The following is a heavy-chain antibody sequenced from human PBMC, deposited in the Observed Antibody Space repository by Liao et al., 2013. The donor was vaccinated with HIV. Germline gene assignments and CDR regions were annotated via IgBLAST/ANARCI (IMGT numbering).Heavy chain of an antibody. Sequence: QVQLQESGPGLVKPSETLSLTCTVSNGSINNYYWSWIRQPAGKGLEWLGRIYSSGSTGYSHSLKSRISISVDTSKNQFSLKLNSVTAADTAVYFCARSIASPYYLDSWGQGILVTVSS. CDR3: ARSIASPYYLDS. CDR1: NGSINNYY. CDR2: IYSSGST. J-gene: IGHJ4*02. D-gene: IGHD2-21*01. V-gene: IGHV4-4*07.